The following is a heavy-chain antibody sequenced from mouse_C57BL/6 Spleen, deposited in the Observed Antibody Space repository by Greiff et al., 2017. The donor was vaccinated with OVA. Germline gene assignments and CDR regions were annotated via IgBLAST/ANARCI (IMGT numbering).Heavy chain of an antibody. D-gene: IGHD3-1*01. CDR1: GYTFTDYY. Sequence: VQLQQSGPVLVKPGASVKMSCKASGYTFTDYYMNWVKQSHGKSLEWIGVINPYNGGTSYNQKFKGKATLTVDKSSSTAYMQLNSLTSEDSAVYDRARSNHQYSGVMDYRVQGRSDTDSS. CDR2: INPYNGGT. CDR3: ARSNHQYSGVMDY. V-gene: IGHV1-19*01. J-gene: IGHJ4*01.